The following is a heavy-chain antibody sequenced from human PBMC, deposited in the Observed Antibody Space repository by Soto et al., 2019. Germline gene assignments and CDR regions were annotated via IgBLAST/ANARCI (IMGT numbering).Heavy chain of an antibody. V-gene: IGHV4-34*01. Sequence: SETLSLTCAVYGGSFSGYYWSWIRQPPGKGLEWIGEINHSGSTDYNPSLKSRVTISVDTSKNQFSLKLSSVTAADTAVYYCARPTTVTTLGRSMDVWGKGTTVTVSS. CDR1: GGSFSGYY. CDR3: ARPTTVTTLGRSMDV. D-gene: IGHD4-17*01. J-gene: IGHJ6*03. CDR2: INHSGST.